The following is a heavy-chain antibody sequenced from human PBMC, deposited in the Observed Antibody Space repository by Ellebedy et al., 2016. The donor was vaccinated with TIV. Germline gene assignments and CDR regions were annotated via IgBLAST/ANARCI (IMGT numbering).Heavy chain of an antibody. Sequence: GGSLRLSXAASGFTVSSNYMSWVRQAPGKGLEWVSVIYSGGSTFYADSVKGRFTISRDNSKNTLYLQMNSLRAEDTAVYYCASNYATYYDILTGYVFDYWGQGTLVTVSS. CDR3: ASNYATYYDILTGYVFDY. D-gene: IGHD3-9*01. J-gene: IGHJ4*02. V-gene: IGHV3-53*05. CDR2: IYSGGST. CDR1: GFTVSSNY.